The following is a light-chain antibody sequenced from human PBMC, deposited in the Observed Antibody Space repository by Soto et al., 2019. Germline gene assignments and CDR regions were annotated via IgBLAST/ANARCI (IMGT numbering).Light chain of an antibody. V-gene: IGLV4-69*01. J-gene: IGLJ2*01. CDR3: QTWGTGIVI. CDR2: LNRDGSH. CDR1: SGHSNYA. Sequence: QLVLTQSPSASASLGASVKLTCPLSSGHSNYAIAWHQQQPEKGPRYLMQLNRDGSHSKGDGIPNRFSGSSSGAERYLTIASLQSEDEADYYCQTWGTGIVIFGGGTRLTVL.